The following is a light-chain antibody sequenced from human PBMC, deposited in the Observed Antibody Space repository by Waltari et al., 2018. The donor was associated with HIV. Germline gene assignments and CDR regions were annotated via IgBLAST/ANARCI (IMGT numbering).Light chain of an antibody. CDR3: QHYHNWPPWT. Sequence: EIVMTQSPATLSVSPGERATLSCRASQSISSNLSWYQQKPGQAPRLLIYGASTRATGIPARFSGSGSVTEFTLTISSLQSEDFALYYCQHYHNWPPWTFGQGTKVEIK. J-gene: IGKJ1*01. CDR2: GAS. V-gene: IGKV3-15*01. CDR1: QSISSN.